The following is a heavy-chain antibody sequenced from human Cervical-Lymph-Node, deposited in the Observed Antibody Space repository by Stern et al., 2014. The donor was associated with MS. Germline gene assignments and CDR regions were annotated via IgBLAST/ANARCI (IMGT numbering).Heavy chain of an antibody. J-gene: IGHJ5*02. CDR2: IHSSGGT. Sequence: QVQLVESGPGLVKPSQTLSLTCTVSGGCIRSGDSYWTWIRQHPGKGLEWIGYIHSSGGTYCNPSLKSRVTISLDTSENQFSLKLSSVTAANTAVYYCARVRENSSSYGWFDPWGQGTLVTVSS. CDR3: ARVRENSSSYGWFDP. CDR1: GGCIRSGDSY. D-gene: IGHD6-6*01. V-gene: IGHV4-31*03.